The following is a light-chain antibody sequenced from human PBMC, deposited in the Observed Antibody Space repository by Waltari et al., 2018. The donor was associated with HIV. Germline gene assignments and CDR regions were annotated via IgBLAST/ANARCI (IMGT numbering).Light chain of an antibody. J-gene: IGLJ3*02. Sequence: QRVLTQSPSASASLGASVTLTCTLSSDFSDYAIAWHQQPPEKVPRYLMKVYNDGSHYTGEGTLVRFSGSSFGAERYLIISSLQSGDESDCYWQTWGSGIWVFGGGTKLTVL. CDR1: SDFSDYA. V-gene: IGLV4-69*01. CDR3: QTWGSGIWV. CDR2: VYNDGSH.